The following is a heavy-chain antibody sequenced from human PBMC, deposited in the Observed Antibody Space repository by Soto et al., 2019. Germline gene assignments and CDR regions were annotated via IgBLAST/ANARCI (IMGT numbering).Heavy chain of an antibody. V-gene: IGHV4-39*07. J-gene: IGHJ6*02. D-gene: IGHD3-10*01. CDR3: ARDRYGSGSYRFPRYYYYHGMDV. CDR2: IYYSGST. CDR1: GGSISSSSYY. Sequence: SETLSLTCTVSGGSISSSSYYWGWIRQPPGKGLEWIGSIYYSGSTYYNPSLKSRVTISVDTSKNQFSLKLSSVTAADTAVYYCARDRYGSGSYRFPRYYYYHGMDVWGQGTTVTVSS.